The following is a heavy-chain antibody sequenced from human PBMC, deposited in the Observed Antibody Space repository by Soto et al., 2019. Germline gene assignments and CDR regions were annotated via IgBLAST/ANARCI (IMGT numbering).Heavy chain of an antibody. D-gene: IGHD2-15*01. CDR3: ARQPRLLAPLAE. V-gene: IGHV1-8*01. Sequence: GASVKVSCKASGYTFTSYDINWVRRATGQGLEWMGWMNPNSGNTGYAQKFQGRVTMTRNTSISTAYMELSSLRSEDTAVYYCARQPRLLAPLAEWDQGILVTVFS. CDR2: MNPNSGNT. J-gene: IGHJ4*02. CDR1: GYTFTSYD.